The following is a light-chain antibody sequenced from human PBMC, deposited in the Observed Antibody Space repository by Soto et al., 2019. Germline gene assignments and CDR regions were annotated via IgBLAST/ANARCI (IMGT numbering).Light chain of an antibody. Sequence: DIQMTQSPSSLSASVGDRVTITCRASQGIRRDLGWFQQKPGKAPKRLIYAAGSLESGVPSRFSGSGSGTEFTLTISSLRPEDFATYYCLQHKTYPWTFGQGTKVEIK. CDR1: QGIRRD. V-gene: IGKV1-17*01. CDR3: LQHKTYPWT. J-gene: IGKJ1*01. CDR2: AAG.